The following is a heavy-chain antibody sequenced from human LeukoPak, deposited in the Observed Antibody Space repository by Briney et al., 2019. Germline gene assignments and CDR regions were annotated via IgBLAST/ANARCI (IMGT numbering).Heavy chain of an antibody. CDR2: INTYNGNT. CDR1: GYTCTSYG. D-gene: IGHD3-10*01. Sequence: ASVKVSCKASGYTCTSYGISWVRQAPGQGLERMGWINTYNGNTNYAQKLQGRVTMTTDTSTSTAYMELRSLRSDDTAVYYCAREVIYGSGSFYFDYWGQGTLVTVSS. CDR3: AREVIYGSGSFYFDY. V-gene: IGHV1-18*01. J-gene: IGHJ4*02.